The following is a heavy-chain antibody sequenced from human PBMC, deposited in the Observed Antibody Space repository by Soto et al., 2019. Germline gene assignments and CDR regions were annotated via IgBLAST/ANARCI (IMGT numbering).Heavy chain of an antibody. V-gene: IGHV3-33*01. CDR3: ARDRVQYYDSSGSIDY. Sequence: PGGSLRLSCAASGFTFSSYGMHWVRQAPGKGLEWVAVIWCDGSNKYYADSVKGRFTISRDNSKNTLYLQMNSLRAEDTAVYYCARDRVQYYDSSGSIDYWGQGTLVTVSS. CDR2: IWCDGSNK. J-gene: IGHJ4*02. CDR1: GFTFSSYG. D-gene: IGHD3-22*01.